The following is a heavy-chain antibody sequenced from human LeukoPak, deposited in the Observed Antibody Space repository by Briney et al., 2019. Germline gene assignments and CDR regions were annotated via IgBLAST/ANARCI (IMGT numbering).Heavy chain of an antibody. CDR3: AKGSWGDIVVVPAANWEDAFDI. CDR2: IFPSGGEI. V-gene: IGHV3-23*01. D-gene: IGHD2-2*01. J-gene: IGHJ3*02. Sequence: GGSLRLSCAASGFTFSTFAMIWVRQPPGKGLEWVSSIFPSGGEIHYADSVRGRFTISRDNSKNTLYLQMNSLRAEDTAVYYCAKGSWGDIVVVPAANWEDAFDIWGQGTMVTVSS. CDR1: GFTFSTFA.